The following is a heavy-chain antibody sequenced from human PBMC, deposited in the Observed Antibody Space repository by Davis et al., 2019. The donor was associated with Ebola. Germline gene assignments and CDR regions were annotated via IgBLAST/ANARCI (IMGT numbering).Heavy chain of an antibody. CDR2: LYFRGST. CDR3: ARDLRWLQSEGDAFDI. Sequence: SETLSLTCTVSGGSISTYYWSWIRQPPGKGLEWIGYLYFRGSTTYNPSHKSRASISVDTSKNQFSLKLNSVTSADTAVYYCARDLRWLQSEGDAFDIWGQGTMVTVSS. D-gene: IGHD5-24*01. J-gene: IGHJ3*02. V-gene: IGHV4-59*01. CDR1: GGSISTYY.